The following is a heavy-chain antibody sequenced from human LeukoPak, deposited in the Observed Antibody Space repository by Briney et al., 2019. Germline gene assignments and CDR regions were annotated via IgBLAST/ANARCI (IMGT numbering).Heavy chain of an antibody. CDR3: ARDRWVTGDDAFDI. CDR1: GFTFSSYA. D-gene: IGHD3-16*01. Sequence: GGSLRLSCAASGFTFSSYAMHWVRQAPGKGLEWVAVISYDGSNKYYADSVKGRFTISRDNSKNTLYLQMNSLRAEDTAVYYCARDRWVTGDDAFDIWGQGTMVTVSS. V-gene: IGHV3-30-3*01. CDR2: ISYDGSNK. J-gene: IGHJ3*02.